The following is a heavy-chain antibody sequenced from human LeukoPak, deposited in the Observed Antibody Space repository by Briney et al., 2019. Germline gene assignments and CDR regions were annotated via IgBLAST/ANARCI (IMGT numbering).Heavy chain of an antibody. CDR2: IIPILGIA. Sequence: GASVKVSRKASGGTFSSYAISWVRQAPGQGLEYMGRIIPILGIANYAQKFQGRVTITADKSTSTAYMELSSLRSEDTAVYYCARESRTEYCSGGSCYSADYWGQGTLVTVSS. D-gene: IGHD2-15*01. J-gene: IGHJ4*02. V-gene: IGHV1-69*04. CDR3: ARESRTEYCSGGSCYSADY. CDR1: GGTFSSYA.